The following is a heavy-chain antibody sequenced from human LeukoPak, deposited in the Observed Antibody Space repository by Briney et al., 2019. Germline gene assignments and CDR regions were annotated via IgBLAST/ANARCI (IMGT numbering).Heavy chain of an antibody. J-gene: IGHJ6*02. Sequence: GGSLRLSCAASGFTFSSYAMSWVRQAPGKELEWVSAISGSGGSTYYADSVKGRFTISRDNSKNTLYLQMNSLRAEDTAVYYCAKDLGSGWFHYYYYGMDVWGQGTTVTVSS. V-gene: IGHV3-23*01. CDR3: AKDLGSGWFHYYYYGMDV. CDR2: ISGSGGST. CDR1: GFTFSSYA. D-gene: IGHD6-19*01.